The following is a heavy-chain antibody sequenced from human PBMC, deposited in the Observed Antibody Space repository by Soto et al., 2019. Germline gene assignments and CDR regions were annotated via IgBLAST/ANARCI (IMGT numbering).Heavy chain of an antibody. V-gene: IGHV1-69*13. CDR2: IIPIFGTA. J-gene: IGHJ4*02. CDR1: GGTFSSYA. D-gene: IGHD6-13*01. CDR3: ARLYSSSWYGDVNYFDY. Sequence: SVKVSCKASGGTFSSYAISWVRQAPGQGLEWMGGIIPIFGTANYAQKFQGRVTITADESTSTAYMELSSLRSEDTAVYYCARLYSSSWYGDVNYFDYWGQGPLVTVSS.